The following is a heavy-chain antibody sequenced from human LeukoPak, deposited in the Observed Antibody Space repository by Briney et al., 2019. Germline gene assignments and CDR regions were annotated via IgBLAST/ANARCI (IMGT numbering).Heavy chain of an antibody. CDR1: GGSISSSNW. D-gene: IGHD3-10*01. CDR3: ARDRMWFGAPEVALDI. J-gene: IGHJ3*02. Sequence: PSGTLSLTCAVSGGSISSSNWWSWVRQPPGKGLEWIREIYHSGSTNYNPSLKSRVTISVDKSKNQFSLKLSSVTAADTAVYYCARDRMWFGAPEVALDIWGQGTMVTVSS. V-gene: IGHV4-4*02. CDR2: IYHSGST.